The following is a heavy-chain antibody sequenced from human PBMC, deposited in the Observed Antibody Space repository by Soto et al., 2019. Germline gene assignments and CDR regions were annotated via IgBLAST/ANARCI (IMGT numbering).Heavy chain of an antibody. CDR2: IYWNDDG. V-gene: IGHV2-5*01. J-gene: IGHJ4*02. D-gene: IGHD1-7*01. CDR1: GFSLNTAGMG. CDR3: AHLYTWNYITPFDY. Sequence: QITLKESGPTLVKPTQTLTLTCSFSGFSLNTAGMGVGWIRQPPGKALEWLALIYWNDDGPYNPSLKSRLTTHNDSSKNQVVLTMTNMDPVDTATYSCAHLYTWNYITPFDYWGRGILVSVSS.